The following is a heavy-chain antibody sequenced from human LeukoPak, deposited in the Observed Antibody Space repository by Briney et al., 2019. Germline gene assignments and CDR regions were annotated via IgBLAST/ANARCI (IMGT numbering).Heavy chain of an antibody. J-gene: IGHJ3*02. CDR3: ARDNRDAFDI. CDR1: GFTFSSYA. CDR2: ISSNGGST. V-gene: IGHV3-64*01. Sequence: PGGSLRLSCAASGFTFSSYAMHWVRQAPGKGLEYVSAISSNGGSTYYANSVKGRFTISRDNSKNTLYLQMGSLRTEDMGVYYCARDNRDAFDIWGQGTMVTVSS.